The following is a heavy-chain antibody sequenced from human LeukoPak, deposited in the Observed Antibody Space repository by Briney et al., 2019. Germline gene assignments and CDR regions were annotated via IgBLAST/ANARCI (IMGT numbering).Heavy chain of an antibody. CDR2: ISSRGSTI. V-gene: IGHV3-48*03. CDR3: ARVGWVLRYAFDI. Sequence: GGSLRLSCEASGFSLSSYAMNWVRQAPGKGLEWVSHISSRGSTIYYADSVKGRFTISRDNAKNSLYLQMNSLRAEDTAVYYCARVGWVLRYAFDIWGQGTMVTVSS. CDR1: GFSLSSYA. J-gene: IGHJ3*02. D-gene: IGHD3-16*01.